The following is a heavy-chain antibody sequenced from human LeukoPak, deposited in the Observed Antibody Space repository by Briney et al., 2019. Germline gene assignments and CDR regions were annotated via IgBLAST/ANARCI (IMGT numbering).Heavy chain of an antibody. D-gene: IGHD2-2*01. J-gene: IGHJ6*03. V-gene: IGHV3-23*01. CDR1: GFTFNSYA. CDR3: AKDLRVIVVTYYMDV. Sequence: GGSLRLSCAASGFTFNSYAMTWVRQAPGKGLEWVSSISGNGGSTYYTDSVKGRFTISRDNSKNTLYLKMNSLRAEDTAAYYCAKDLRVIVVTYYMDVWGKGTTVTVSS. CDR2: ISGNGGST.